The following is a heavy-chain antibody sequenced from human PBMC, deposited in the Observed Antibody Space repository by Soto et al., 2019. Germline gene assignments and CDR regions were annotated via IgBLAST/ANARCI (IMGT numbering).Heavy chain of an antibody. Sequence: GGSLKLSCAASGFTFSAYWMSWLRPAPGKGLEWVAGIKPDGGEKNYVDPVKGRFTISRDNAKHSLYLQMNSLRAEDTAIYYCVRDGSGGSQYWGLGTLVTVSS. CDR2: IKPDGGEK. V-gene: IGHV3-7*01. J-gene: IGHJ4*02. CDR1: GFTFSAYW. CDR3: VRDGSGGSQY. D-gene: IGHD3-3*01.